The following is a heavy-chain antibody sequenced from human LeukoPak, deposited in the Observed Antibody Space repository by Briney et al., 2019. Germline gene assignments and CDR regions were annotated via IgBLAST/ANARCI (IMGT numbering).Heavy chain of an antibody. J-gene: IGHJ4*02. CDR1: GGSFSGYY. CDR2: INHSGST. V-gene: IGHV4-34*01. CDR3: ARARYSYGYVYYFDY. Sequence: SETLSLTCAVYGGSFSGYYWSWIRQPPGKGLEWIGEINHSGSTNYNPSLKSRVTISVDTSKNQFSLKLSSATAADTAVYYCARARYSYGYVYYFDYWGQGTLVTVSS. D-gene: IGHD5-18*01.